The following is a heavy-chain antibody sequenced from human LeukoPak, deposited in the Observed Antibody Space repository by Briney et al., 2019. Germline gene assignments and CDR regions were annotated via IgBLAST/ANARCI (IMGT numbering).Heavy chain of an antibody. J-gene: IGHJ4*02. CDR3: ARVEVGSSWYYYNKGEGYYFDY. CDR1: GFTFSSYC. V-gene: IGHV3-7*01. D-gene: IGHD6-13*01. CDR2: IKQDGSEK. Sequence: GGSLRLSCAASGFTFSSYCMTWVRQAPGKGLEWVANIKQDGSEKYYVDSVKGRFTISRDNAKNSLYLQMNSLRAEDTAVYYCARVEVGSSWYYYNKGEGYYFDYWGQGTLVTVSS.